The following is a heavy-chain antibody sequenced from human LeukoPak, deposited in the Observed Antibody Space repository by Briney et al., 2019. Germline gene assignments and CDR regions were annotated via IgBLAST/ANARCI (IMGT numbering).Heavy chain of an antibody. CDR1: GFTFGSYA. CDR3: AKSGERRRHYYFEY. CDR2: ITCSGSGT. J-gene: IGHJ4*02. Sequence: GGTLRHSCAASGFTFGSYAMGWVRQAPGKGLEWVSGITCSGSGTYYADSVKGQFTISRDNAQNTLYLQMNSLRDEDTAVYYCAKSGERRRHYYFEYWGQGTLVPVS. V-gene: IGHV3-23*01. D-gene: IGHD4-17*01.